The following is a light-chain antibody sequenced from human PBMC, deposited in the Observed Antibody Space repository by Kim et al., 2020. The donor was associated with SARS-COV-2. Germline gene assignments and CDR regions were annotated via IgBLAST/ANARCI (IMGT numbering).Light chain of an antibody. Sequence: QSALTQPRSVSGSPGQSVTISCTRTSSDVGGYNYVSWYQQHPGKAPKLMIYDVSKRPSGVPDRFSGSKSGNTASLTISGLQAEDEADYYCCSYAGSYPVFGGGTQLTVL. J-gene: IGLJ2*01. CDR3: CSYAGSYPV. CDR2: DVS. CDR1: SSDVGGYNY. V-gene: IGLV2-11*01.